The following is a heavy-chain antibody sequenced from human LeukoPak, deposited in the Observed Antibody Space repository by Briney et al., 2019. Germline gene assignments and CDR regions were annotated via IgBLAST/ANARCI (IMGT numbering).Heavy chain of an antibody. CDR1: GGSINSYY. V-gene: IGHV4-59*01. Sequence: SETLSLTCTVSGGSINSYYWSWIRQPPGKGLEWIGYIYYSGSTNYNPSLKSRVTISVDTSKNQFSLKLSSVTAADTAVYYCARVGGGNCYYYGMDVWGQGTTVTVSS. CDR2: IYYSGST. J-gene: IGHJ6*02. D-gene: IGHD4-23*01. CDR3: ARVGGGNCYYYGMDV.